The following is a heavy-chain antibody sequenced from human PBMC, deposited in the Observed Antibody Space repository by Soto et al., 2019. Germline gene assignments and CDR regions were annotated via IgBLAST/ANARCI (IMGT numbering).Heavy chain of an antibody. D-gene: IGHD4-4*01. CDR3: ARSTGRF. J-gene: IGHJ1*01. Sequence: QVQLQESGPGLVRPSQTLSLICTVSGASINSDDYYWTWIRQPPGKGLEWIGYIYSSGNTYYNPSLKSRISISIDTSKNQFSLNLRSVTAADTAVYYCARSTGRFWGQGTLVTVSS. CDR2: IYSSGNT. CDR1: GASINSDDYY. V-gene: IGHV4-30-4*01.